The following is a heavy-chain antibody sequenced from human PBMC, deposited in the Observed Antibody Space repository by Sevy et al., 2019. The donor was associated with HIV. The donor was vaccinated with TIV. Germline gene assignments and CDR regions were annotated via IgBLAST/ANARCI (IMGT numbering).Heavy chain of an antibody. CDR1: GGSFSGYY. CDR3: ARNCSGTSCSHTFDI. Sequence: SETLSLTCAVYGGSFSGYYWSWIRQPPGKGLEWIGEINHSGSTNYNPSLKSRVTISVDTSKNKFSLMLSSVTAADTAVYYCARNCSGTSCSHTFDIWGQGTMVTVSS. V-gene: IGHV4-34*01. D-gene: IGHD2-2*01. J-gene: IGHJ3*02. CDR2: INHSGST.